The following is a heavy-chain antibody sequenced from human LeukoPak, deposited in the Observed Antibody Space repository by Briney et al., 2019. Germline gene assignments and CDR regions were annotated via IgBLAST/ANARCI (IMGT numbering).Heavy chain of an antibody. CDR1: GFTFSSYS. Sequence: GGSLRLSCAASGFTFSSYSMNWVRQAPGKGLEWVSDISGSGGSTYYADSVKGRFTISRDNSKKTLYLQMNSLRAEDTAVYYCARSVGATAFDPWGQGTLVTVSS. V-gene: IGHV3-23*01. D-gene: IGHD1-26*01. J-gene: IGHJ5*02. CDR2: ISGSGGST. CDR3: ARSVGATAFDP.